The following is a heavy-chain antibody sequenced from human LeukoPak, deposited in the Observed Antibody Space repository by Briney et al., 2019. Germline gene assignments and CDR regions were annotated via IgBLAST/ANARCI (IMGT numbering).Heavy chain of an antibody. Sequence: PGGSLRLSCAASGFTFSSYAMHWARQAPGKGLEWVAVISYDGSNKYYADSVKGRFTISRDNSKNTLYLQMNSLRAEDTAVYYCARDPASAGWFDLWGQGTLVTVSS. CDR2: ISYDGSNK. CDR3: ARDPASAGWFDL. CDR1: GFTFSSYA. J-gene: IGHJ5*02. V-gene: IGHV3-30-3*01.